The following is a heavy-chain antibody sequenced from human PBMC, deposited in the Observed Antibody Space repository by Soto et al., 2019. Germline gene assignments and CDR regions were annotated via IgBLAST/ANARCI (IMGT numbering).Heavy chain of an antibody. CDR3: ARGRCSSTSCYYYYGMDV. V-gene: IGHV4-34*01. D-gene: IGHD2-2*01. CDR2: INHSGST. Sequence: SETLSLTCGVYGGSFSGYYWSWIRQPPGKGLEWIGEINHSGSTNYNPSLKSRVTISVDTSKNQFSLKLSSVTAADTAVYYCARGRCSSTSCYYYYGMDVWGQGTTVTVSS. CDR1: GGSFSGYY. J-gene: IGHJ6*02.